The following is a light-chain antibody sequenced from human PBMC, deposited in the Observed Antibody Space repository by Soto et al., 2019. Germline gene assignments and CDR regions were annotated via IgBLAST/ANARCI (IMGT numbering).Light chain of an antibody. CDR3: QSSYSNHQV. CDR1: SGSIASNS. V-gene: IGLV6-57*03. J-gene: IGLJ3*02. Sequence: NFMLTQPHSVSESPGKTVTISCNRSSGSIASNSVQWYQQRPGSAPTTVVYDNKQRYSEVPDRFSGSIGSSSHSASITISGLKTADEADYYCQSSYSNHQVFGVGT. CDR2: DNK.